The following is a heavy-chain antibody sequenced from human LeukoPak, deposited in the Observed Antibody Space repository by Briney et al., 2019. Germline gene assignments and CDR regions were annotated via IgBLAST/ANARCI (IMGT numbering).Heavy chain of an antibody. CDR3: ARLTRDGYNSHFDY. D-gene: IGHD5-24*01. V-gene: IGHV4-4*07. Sequence: SETLSLTCSVSGGSINSYYWSWIRQPAGKGLEWIGRMYTSGGTNYNPSLKSRVTISVDTSKNQFSLKLSSVTAADTAVYHCARLTRDGYNSHFDYWGQGTLVTVSS. CDR1: GGSINSYY. CDR2: MYTSGGT. J-gene: IGHJ4*02.